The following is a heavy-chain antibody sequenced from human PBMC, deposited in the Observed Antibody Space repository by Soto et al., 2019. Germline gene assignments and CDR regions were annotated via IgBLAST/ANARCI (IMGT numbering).Heavy chain of an antibody. Sequence: QVQLVQSGAEVKKPGSSVKVSCKASGGTFSSYAISWLRQAPGQGLAWMGGIITIFGTANYAQKLQGRVTITADESTGTANREMSGVSAEDTAVYYCASGAGGPTVAGGVADWGQWTTVTVSS. CDR1: GGTFSSYA. D-gene: IGHD4-17*01. CDR3: ASGAGGPTVAGGVAD. V-gene: IGHV1-69*01. J-gene: IGHJ6*02. CDR2: IITIFGTA.